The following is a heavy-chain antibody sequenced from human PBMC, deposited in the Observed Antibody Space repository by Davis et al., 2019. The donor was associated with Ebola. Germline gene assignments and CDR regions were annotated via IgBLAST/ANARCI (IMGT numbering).Heavy chain of an antibody. Sequence: MPSETLSLTCAVYGGSFSGYYWSWIRQPPGKGLEWIGEINHSGSTNYNPSLKSRVTITVDTSKNQFSLKLSSVPAADTAVYYCARVFRGSLPLYFDYWGQGTLVTVSS. CDR1: GGSFSGYY. CDR3: ARVFRGSLPLYFDY. J-gene: IGHJ4*02. D-gene: IGHD6-13*01. V-gene: IGHV4-34*01. CDR2: INHSGST.